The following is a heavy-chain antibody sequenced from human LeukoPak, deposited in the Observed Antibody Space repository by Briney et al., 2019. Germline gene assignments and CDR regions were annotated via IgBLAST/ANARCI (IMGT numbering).Heavy chain of an antibody. CDR3: ARGGSIAAAIFDY. Sequence: SETLSLTCTVSGGSISSSSYYWGWIRQPPGKGLEWIGSIYYSGSTYYNPSLKSRVTISVDTSKNQFSLKLSSVTAADTAVYYCARGGSIAAAIFDYWGQGTLVTVSS. CDR1: GGSISSSSYY. CDR2: IYYSGST. J-gene: IGHJ4*02. D-gene: IGHD6-13*01. V-gene: IGHV4-39*07.